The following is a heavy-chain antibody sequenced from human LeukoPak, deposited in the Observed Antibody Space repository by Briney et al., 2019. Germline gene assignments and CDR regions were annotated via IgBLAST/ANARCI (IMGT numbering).Heavy chain of an antibody. V-gene: IGHV3-30*04. J-gene: IGHJ4*02. D-gene: IGHD5-18*01. Sequence: PGRSLRLSYAASGFTFSSYAMHWVRQAPGKGLEWVSVISYDGSNKYYADSVRGRFTISRDNSKNTLYLQMNSLRDEDTAVYYCARAPLPGYSYGYGDYWGQGTLVTVSS. CDR1: GFTFSSYA. CDR3: ARAPLPGYSYGYGDY. CDR2: ISYDGSNK.